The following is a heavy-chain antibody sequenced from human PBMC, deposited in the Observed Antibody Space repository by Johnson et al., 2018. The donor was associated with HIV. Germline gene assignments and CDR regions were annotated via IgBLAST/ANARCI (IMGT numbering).Heavy chain of an antibody. D-gene: IGHD2-21*01. CDR3: ASGHMWSAF. Sequence: VQLVESGGGLVPPGESLRLSCVVSGFTFKNYWMTWVRRAPGKGMEWVAYIRKDGGRKEYLDSVKGRFTISRDNAKNSLYLQMSSLRVEDTAVYYCASGHMWSAFWGQVTMVTVSS. V-gene: IGHV3-7*01. J-gene: IGHJ3*01. CDR2: IRKDGGRK. CDR1: GFTFKNYW.